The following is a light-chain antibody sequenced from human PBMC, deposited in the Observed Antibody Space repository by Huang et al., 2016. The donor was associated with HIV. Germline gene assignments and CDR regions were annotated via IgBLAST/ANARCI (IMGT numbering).Light chain of an antibody. Sequence: DIVMTQSPDSLAVSLGERATINCKSSQSGVYNPRNKNYLAWYQQKPGQPPKLLIYWASTRASGVPDRFSGSGSETEFTLTISSLQAEDVAVYYCLQYYDTPHTFGQGTKLEIK. CDR1: QSGVYNPRNKNY. CDR2: WAS. J-gene: IGKJ2*01. V-gene: IGKV4-1*01. CDR3: LQYYDTPHT.